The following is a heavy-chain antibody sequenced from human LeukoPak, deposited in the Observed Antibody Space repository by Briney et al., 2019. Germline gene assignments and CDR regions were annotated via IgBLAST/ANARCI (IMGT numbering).Heavy chain of an antibody. CDR3: SRENGAFSPFGY. Sequence: SETLSLTCGVSGGSISNTNWWSWVRQPPGQGLEWIGEISLTGLTHYNPSLESRVTVSLDKSKNQLSLNLTSVSAADTAVYYCSRENGAFSPFGYWGQGILVTVLS. CDR1: GGSISNTNW. V-gene: IGHV4-4*02. D-gene: IGHD2-8*01. CDR2: ISLTGLT. J-gene: IGHJ4*02.